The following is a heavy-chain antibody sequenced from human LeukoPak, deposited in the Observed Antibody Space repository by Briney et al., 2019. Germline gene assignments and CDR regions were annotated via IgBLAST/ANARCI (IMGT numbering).Heavy chain of an antibody. CDR2: IYPGDSDT. J-gene: IGHJ4*02. CDR1: GYSFANYW. D-gene: IGHD3-22*01. Sequence: GESLKISCKGSGYSFANYWIGWVRQMPGKGLEWMGIIYPGDSDTRYGPSFQGQVTISVDKSISTAYLQWSSLKASDTAIYYCARRDFDSSGSFFDFWGRGTPVIVSS. CDR3: ARRDFDSSGSFFDF. V-gene: IGHV5-51*01.